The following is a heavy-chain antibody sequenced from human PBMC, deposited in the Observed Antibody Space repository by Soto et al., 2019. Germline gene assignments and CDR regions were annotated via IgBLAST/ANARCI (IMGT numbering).Heavy chain of an antibody. CDR3: ARVGGSGSGSYYYGLDYYYGMDV. V-gene: IGHV3-11*01. Sequence: VGSLRLSCAASGFTFSDYYMSWIRQAPGKGLEWVSYISSSGSTIYYADSVKGRFTISRDNAKNSLYLQMNSLRAEDTAVYYCARVGGSGSGSYYYGLDYYYGMDVWGQGTTVTVSS. J-gene: IGHJ6*02. CDR2: ISSSGSTI. CDR1: GFTFSDYY. D-gene: IGHD3-10*01.